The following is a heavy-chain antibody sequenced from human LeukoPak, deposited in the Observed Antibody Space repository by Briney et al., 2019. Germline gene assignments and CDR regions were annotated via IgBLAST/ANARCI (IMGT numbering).Heavy chain of an antibody. Sequence: PGGSLRLSCAASGFTFSSYAMSWVRQAPGKGLEWVSAISGSGGSTYYADSVKGRFTISRDNAKNSLYLQMSSLRAEDTAVYYCARDANYHDSSRYFDAFDIWGQGTMVAVSS. CDR1: GFTFSSYA. CDR2: ISGSGGST. J-gene: IGHJ3*02. D-gene: IGHD3-22*01. CDR3: ARDANYHDSSRYFDAFDI. V-gene: IGHV3-23*01.